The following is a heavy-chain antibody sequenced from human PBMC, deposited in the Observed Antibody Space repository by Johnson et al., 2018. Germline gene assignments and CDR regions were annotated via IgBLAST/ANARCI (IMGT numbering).Heavy chain of an antibody. CDR2: IIPIFGTA. V-gene: IGHV1-69*01. J-gene: IGHJ3*02. CDR3: ARVRARKWEPLQVNDAFDI. D-gene: IGHD1-14*01. Sequence: VPGQGLEWMGGIIPIFGTANYAQKFQGRVTITADESTSTAYMELSSLRSEDTAVYYCARVRARKWEPLQVNDAFDIWGQGTMVTVSS.